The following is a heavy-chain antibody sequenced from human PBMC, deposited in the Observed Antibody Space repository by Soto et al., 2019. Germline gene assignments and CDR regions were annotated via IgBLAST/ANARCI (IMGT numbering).Heavy chain of an antibody. CDR3: ARAMAVAGIPNWFDP. Sequence: GASVKVSCKASGYTFTSYGISWVRQAPGQGLEWMGWIGAYNGNTNYAQKLQGRVTMTTDTSTSTAYMELRSLRSDDTAVYYCARAMAVAGIPNWFDPWGQGTLVTVSS. CDR1: GYTFTSYG. J-gene: IGHJ5*02. V-gene: IGHV1-18*04. D-gene: IGHD6-19*01. CDR2: IGAYNGNT.